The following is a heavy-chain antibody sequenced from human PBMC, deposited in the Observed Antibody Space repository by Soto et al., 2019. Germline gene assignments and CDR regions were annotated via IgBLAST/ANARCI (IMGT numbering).Heavy chain of an antibody. D-gene: IGHD3-16*01. V-gene: IGHV4-61*03. J-gene: IGHJ1*01. CDR3: ARVTFDDSCNHYFGVGL. Sequence: TCTVSCGSVSSGSHYWSWIRQPPGKGLEWIGNIYYSGSTKYNPSLKSRVTISVDRSRNHFSLNLRSVTTADTALYYCARVTFDDSCNHYFGVGLWGQ. CDR1: CGSVSSGSHY. CDR2: IYYSGST.